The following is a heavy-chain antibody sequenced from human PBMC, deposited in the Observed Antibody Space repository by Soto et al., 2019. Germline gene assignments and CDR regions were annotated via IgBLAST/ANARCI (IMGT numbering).Heavy chain of an antibody. V-gene: IGHV1-2*02. CDR3: ARDLGGYDLYGPGT. D-gene: IGHD5-12*01. CDR1: GDTFTDSS. Sequence: GASVKVSCKTSGDTFTDSSMHWVRQAPGQGLEWMGWINLNSGDTNYAEKFRGRVTMTRDTSIITAYMELTRLKSDDTAVYYCARDLGGYDLYGPGTWGQGTLVTVSS. CDR2: INLNSGDT. J-gene: IGHJ1*01.